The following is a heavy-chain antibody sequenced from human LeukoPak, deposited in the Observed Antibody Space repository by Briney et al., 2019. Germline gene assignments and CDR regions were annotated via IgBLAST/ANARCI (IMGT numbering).Heavy chain of an antibody. D-gene: IGHD6-13*01. J-gene: IGHJ4*02. V-gene: IGHV3-21*01. CDR2: ISSSSSYI. CDR1: GFTFSSYS. Sequence: GGSLRLSCAASGFTFSSYSMTWVRQAPGKGLEWVSSISSSSSYIYYADSVKGRFTISRDNAKNSLYLQMNSLRAEDTAVYYCARGSIAAGGYDYWGQGTLVTVSS. CDR3: ARGSIAAGGYDY.